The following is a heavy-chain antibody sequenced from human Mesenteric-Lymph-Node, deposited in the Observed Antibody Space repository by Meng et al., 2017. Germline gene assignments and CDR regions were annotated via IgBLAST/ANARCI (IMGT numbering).Heavy chain of an antibody. J-gene: IGHJ6*02. V-gene: IGHV1-8*01. CDR3: ARGRMITFGGVIVYYYYYGMDV. CDR2: MNPNSGNT. Sequence: ASVKVSCKASGYTFTSYDINWVRQATGQGLEWMGWMNPNSGNTGYAQKFQGRVTMTRNTSISTAYMELSSLRSEDTAVYYCARGRMITFGGVIVYYYYYGMDVWGQGTTVTVSS. D-gene: IGHD3-16*02. CDR1: GYTFTSYD.